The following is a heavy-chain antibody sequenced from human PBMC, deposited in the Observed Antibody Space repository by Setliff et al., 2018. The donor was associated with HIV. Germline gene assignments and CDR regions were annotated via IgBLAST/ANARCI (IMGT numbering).Heavy chain of an antibody. D-gene: IGHD6-13*01. CDR2: IHYTGIS. CDR3: VTSSSWSSRLNF. V-gene: IGHV4-59*11. J-gene: IGHJ4*02. Sequence: SETLSLTCVISGGSMGSHYWSWIRQSPGKGLEWIGNIHYTGISDINPSLKRRATISLDRPKIQFSLKLSSVTAADTAVYYCVTSSSWSSRLNFWGQGMLVTVSS. CDR1: GGSMGSHY.